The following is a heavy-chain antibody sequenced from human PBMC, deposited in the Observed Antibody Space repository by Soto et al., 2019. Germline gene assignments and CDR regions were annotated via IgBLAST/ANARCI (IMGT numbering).Heavy chain of an antibody. V-gene: IGHV3-9*01. CDR3: EKGTVVGWTEVPGQGAFDI. Sequence: GGSLRLSCAASGFTFDDYAMHWVRQAPGKGLEWVSGISWNSGSIGYADSVKGRFTISRDNAKNSLYLQMNSLRAEDTALYYCEKGTVVGWTEVPGQGAFDIWGQGTMVTVSS. J-gene: IGHJ3*02. D-gene: IGHD2-15*01. CDR2: ISWNSGSI. CDR1: GFTFDDYA.